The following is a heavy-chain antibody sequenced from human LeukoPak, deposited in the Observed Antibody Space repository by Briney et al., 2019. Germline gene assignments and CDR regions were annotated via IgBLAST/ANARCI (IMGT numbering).Heavy chain of an antibody. CDR2: IYYSGST. CDR3: ARDSGRDGYNGFDY. CDR1: GGSISSYY. J-gene: IGHJ4*02. D-gene: IGHD5-24*01. Sequence: PSETLSHACTVSGGSISSYYWSWMRQPPGKGLEWIGYIYYSGSTNYNPSLKSRVTISVDTSKNQFSLKLSSVTAADTAVYYCARDSGRDGYNGFDYWGQGTLVTVSS. V-gene: IGHV4-59*01.